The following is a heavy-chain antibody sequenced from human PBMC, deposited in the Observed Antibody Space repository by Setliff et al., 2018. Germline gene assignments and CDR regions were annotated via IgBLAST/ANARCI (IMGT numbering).Heavy chain of an antibody. CDR1: GFTFSGSA. CDR3: AAAPAGSDVFDM. CDR2: ISSKSDSYAT. Sequence: PGGSLRLSCAASGFTFSGSAMYWVRQASGKGLGWVGRISSKSDSYATIYAASVRGRFTISRDDSKNTAYLQMNSLKTEDTAVYYCAAAPAGSDVFDMWGQGTMVTVSS. V-gene: IGHV3-73*01. J-gene: IGHJ3*02. D-gene: IGHD6-13*01.